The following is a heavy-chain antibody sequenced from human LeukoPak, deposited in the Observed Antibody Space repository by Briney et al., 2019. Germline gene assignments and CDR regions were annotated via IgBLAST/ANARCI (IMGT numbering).Heavy chain of an antibody. CDR1: GFTFSSYG. J-gene: IGHJ5*02. V-gene: IGHV3-30*02. CDR3: AKGGVTYNWFDP. CDR2: IWYDGSNK. D-gene: IGHD3-3*01. Sequence: GGSLRLPCAASGFTFSSYGMQWVRQAPGKGLEWVAFIWYDGSNKYYADSVKGRFTISRDNSKNTLYLQMNSLRAEDTAVYYCAKGGVTYNWFDPWGQGTLVTVSS.